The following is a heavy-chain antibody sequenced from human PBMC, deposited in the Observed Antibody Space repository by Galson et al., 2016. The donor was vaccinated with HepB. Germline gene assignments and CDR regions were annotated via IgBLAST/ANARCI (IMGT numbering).Heavy chain of an antibody. J-gene: IGHJ4*02. V-gene: IGHV4-38-2*01. CDR3: AKSRNDYNSASGYDY. CDR1: GYSISSVYY. CDR2: IFHTGGT. D-gene: IGHD1-1*01. Sequence: ETLSLTCAVSGYSISSVYYWGWIRQPPGKGLEWIGTIFHTGGTYYNPSLKSRVTISMNMSKNRFSLKLSSVTAADTAVYYCAKSRNDYNSASGYDYWGQGTLVTVSS.